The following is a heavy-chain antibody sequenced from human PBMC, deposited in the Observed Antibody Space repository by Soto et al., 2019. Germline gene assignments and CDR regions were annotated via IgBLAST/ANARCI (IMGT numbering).Heavy chain of an antibody. Sequence: GGSLRLSCAASGFTFSSYSMNWVRQAPGKGLEWVSYISSSSSTIYYADSVKGRFTISRDNAKNSLYLQMNSLRDEDTAVYYCARDHDYIWGSYRDAFDIWGQGTMVTVSS. V-gene: IGHV3-48*02. CDR3: ARDHDYIWGSYRDAFDI. D-gene: IGHD3-16*02. CDR1: GFTFSSYS. CDR2: ISSSSSTI. J-gene: IGHJ3*02.